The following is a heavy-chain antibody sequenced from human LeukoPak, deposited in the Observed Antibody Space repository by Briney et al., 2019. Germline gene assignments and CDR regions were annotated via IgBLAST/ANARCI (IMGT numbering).Heavy chain of an antibody. CDR3: ARVKGGSGSPVGY. Sequence: ASVKVSCKASGYTFTGYYMHWVRQAPGQGLEWMGWINPNSGGTNYAQKFQGRVTVTRDTSISTAYMELSRLRSDDTAVYYCARVKGGSGSPVGYWGQGTLVTVSS. D-gene: IGHD3-10*01. V-gene: IGHV1-2*02. CDR2: INPNSGGT. J-gene: IGHJ4*02. CDR1: GYTFTGYY.